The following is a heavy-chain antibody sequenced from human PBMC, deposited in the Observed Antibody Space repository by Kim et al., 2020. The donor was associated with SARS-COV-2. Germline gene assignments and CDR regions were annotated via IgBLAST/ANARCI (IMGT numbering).Heavy chain of an antibody. D-gene: IGHD1-7*01. CDR3: AKDRIIYNWNYGLFDY. CDR1: GFTFSSYG. V-gene: IGHV3-30*18. CDR2: ISYDGSNK. J-gene: IGHJ4*02. Sequence: GGSLRLSCAASGFTFSSYGMHWVRQAPGKGLEWVAVISYDGSNKYYADSVKGRFTISRDNSKNTLYLQMNSLRAEDTAVYYCAKDRIIYNWNYGLFDYWGQGTLVTVSS.